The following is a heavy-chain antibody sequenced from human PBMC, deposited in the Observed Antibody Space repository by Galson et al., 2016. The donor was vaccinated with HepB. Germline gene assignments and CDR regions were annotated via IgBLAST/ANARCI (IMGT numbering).Heavy chain of an antibody. CDR1: GLTLSNYW. D-gene: IGHD2-2*01. CDR2: INSDGGTT. Sequence: SLRLSCAASGLTLSNYWMNWVRQAPGKGLVWVSRINSDGGTTTYADSVKGRFTISRDNAKNTVSLQMDSLTGEDTAVYFCATTCSSSSCYPSGGLDNWGQGTLVTVSS. J-gene: IGHJ4*02. CDR3: ATTCSSSSCYPSGGLDN. V-gene: IGHV3-74*03.